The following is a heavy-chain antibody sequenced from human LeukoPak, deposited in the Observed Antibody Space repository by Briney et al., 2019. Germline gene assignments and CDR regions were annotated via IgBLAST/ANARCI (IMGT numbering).Heavy chain of an antibody. CDR1: GGSISSYY. CDR3: ARHSDPYYDILTGYYSGLSVGD. Sequence: SETLSLTCTVSGGSISSYYWSWIRRPPGKGLEWIGYIYYSGSTNYNPSLKSRVTISVDTSKNQFSLKLSSVTAADTAVYYCARHSDPYYDILTGYYSGLSVGDWGQGTLVTVSS. J-gene: IGHJ4*02. CDR2: IYYSGST. V-gene: IGHV4-59*08. D-gene: IGHD3-9*01.